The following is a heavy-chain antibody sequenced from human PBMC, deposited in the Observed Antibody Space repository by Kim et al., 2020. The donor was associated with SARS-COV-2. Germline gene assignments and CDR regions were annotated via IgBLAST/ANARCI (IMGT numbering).Heavy chain of an antibody. CDR2: MSYTGNT. CDR3: ARPGGQSMIRGVLGAFDI. Sequence: SETLSLTCTVSGGSISSYTWSLIRQPQGKGMEWIGFMSYTGNTNYDPSLNSQVTISVDTYKNQFSLKLSSVTAADTAASYCARPGGQSMIRGVLGAFDI. J-gene: IGHJ3*02. V-gene: IGHV4-59*08. D-gene: IGHD3-10*01. CDR1: GGSISSYT.